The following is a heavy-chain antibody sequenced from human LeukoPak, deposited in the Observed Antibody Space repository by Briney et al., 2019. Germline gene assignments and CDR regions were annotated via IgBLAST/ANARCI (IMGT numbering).Heavy chain of an antibody. J-gene: IGHJ6*03. Sequence: SETLSLTCTVSGGSISSSSYYWAWIRQPPGRGLEWIGSIHYSGSTYYNPSLQSRVTISIDTSKNQFPLKLRFVTAADTAVYYCAREGHGSGSYYPYYMDVWGKGTTVTVSS. CDR2: IHYSGST. CDR1: GGSISSSSYY. D-gene: IGHD3-10*01. CDR3: AREGHGSGSYYPYYMDV. V-gene: IGHV4-39*06.